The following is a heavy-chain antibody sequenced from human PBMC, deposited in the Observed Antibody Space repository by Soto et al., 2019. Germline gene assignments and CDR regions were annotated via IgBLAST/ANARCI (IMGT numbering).Heavy chain of an antibody. D-gene: IGHD3-16*02. CDR3: ARDAWLRLGEVSLYLGFDY. J-gene: IGHJ4*02. CDR2: IYYSGST. Sequence: QVQLQESGPGLVKPSQTLSLTCTVSGGSISSGDYYWSWIRQPPGKGLEWIGYIYYSGSTYYNPSLQSRVTISVDTSKSQVSLKLSSVTAADTAVYYCARDAWLRLGEVSLYLGFDYWGQGTLVTVSS. V-gene: IGHV4-30-4*01. CDR1: GGSISSGDYY.